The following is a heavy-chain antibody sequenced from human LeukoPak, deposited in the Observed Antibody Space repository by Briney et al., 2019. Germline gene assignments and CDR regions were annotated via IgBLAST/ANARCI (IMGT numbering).Heavy chain of an antibody. D-gene: IGHD3-3*01. V-gene: IGHV3-23*01. J-gene: IGHJ4*02. Sequence: GGSLRLSCAASGFTFSSCAMSWVRQAPGKGLEWVSIISGSGGSTYHADSVKGRFTNSRDNSKNTLHLQMNSLRPEDTAVYYCAKGNYNYDFWSGNDYWGQGTLVTVSS. CDR2: ISGSGGST. CDR1: GFTFSSCA. CDR3: AKGNYNYDFWSGNDY.